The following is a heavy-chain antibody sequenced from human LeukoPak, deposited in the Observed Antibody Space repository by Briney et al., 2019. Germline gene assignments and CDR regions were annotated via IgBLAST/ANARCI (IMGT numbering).Heavy chain of an antibody. V-gene: IGHV1-46*01. CDR1: VYTFTSYY. CDR3: ARVRRGYYPRYAFDI. Sequence: ASVKVSCKASVYTFTSYYMHWVRQAPGQGLEGMGIINPSGGSTSYAQKFQGRVTITRDTSTSTVYMELSSLRSEDTAVYYCARVRRGYYPRYAFDIWGQGTIVSVSS. CDR2: INPSGGST. J-gene: IGHJ3*02. D-gene: IGHD3-22*01.